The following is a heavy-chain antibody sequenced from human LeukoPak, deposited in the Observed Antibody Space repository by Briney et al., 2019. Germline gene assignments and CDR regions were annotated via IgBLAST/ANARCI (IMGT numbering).Heavy chain of an antibody. Sequence: PSETLSLTCTVSGGSISSYYWSWIRQPAGKGLEWIGRIYSSGSTNYNPSLRGRVTMSVDTSKNQFSLKLRSVTAADTAVYYCARESSSGWSEHFDYWGQGTLVTVSS. J-gene: IGHJ4*02. V-gene: IGHV4-4*07. D-gene: IGHD6-19*01. CDR3: ARESSSGWSEHFDY. CDR1: GGSISSYY. CDR2: IYSSGST.